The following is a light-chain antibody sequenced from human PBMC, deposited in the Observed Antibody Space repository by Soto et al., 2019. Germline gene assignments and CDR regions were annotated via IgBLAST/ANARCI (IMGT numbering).Light chain of an antibody. V-gene: IGKV1-39*01. Sequence: DIQMTQSPSSLSASVGDRVTITCRASQSISSYLNWYQHKPGKAPNLLIYAASTLQSGVPSRFSGSGSGTDFTLTISSLQPEDFATYFCQHGYSTPLTFGGGTKVDIK. J-gene: IGKJ4*01. CDR2: AAS. CDR3: QHGYSTPLT. CDR1: QSISSY.